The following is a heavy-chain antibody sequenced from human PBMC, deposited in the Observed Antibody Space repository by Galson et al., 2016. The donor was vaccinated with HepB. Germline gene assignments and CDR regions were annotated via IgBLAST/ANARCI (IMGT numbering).Heavy chain of an antibody. D-gene: IGHD2-8*02. J-gene: IGHJ6*02. V-gene: IGHV4-39*01. CDR1: GGSISSSSYY. CDR3: ARAGGFYPLIFYYYYGMDV. Sequence: SETLSLTCTVSGGSISSSSYYWGWIRQPPGKGLEWIGSFYYSGNTYYNPSLKSRVTISVDTSKNQFSLRLNSVTAADTAVYYCARAGGFYPLIFYYYYGMDVWGQGTTVTVSS. CDR2: FYYSGNT.